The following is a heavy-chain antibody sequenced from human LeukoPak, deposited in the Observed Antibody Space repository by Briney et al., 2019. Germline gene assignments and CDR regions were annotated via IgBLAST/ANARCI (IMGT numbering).Heavy chain of an antibody. CDR1: GFTFSNYA. D-gene: IGHD1-26*01. CDR2: ISASDGST. Sequence: GGSLRLSCAASGFTFSNYAMSWVRQAAGKGLEWVSAISASDGSTYYADSVKGRFTISRDNSKNTLYLQMNSLRAGDTAVYYCAKPADSGRYRDFDYWGQGTLVTVSS. CDR3: AKPADSGRYRDFDY. J-gene: IGHJ4*02. V-gene: IGHV3-23*01.